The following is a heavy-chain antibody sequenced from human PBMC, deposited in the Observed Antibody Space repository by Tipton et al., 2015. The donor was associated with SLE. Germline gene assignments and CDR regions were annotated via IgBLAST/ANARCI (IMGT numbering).Heavy chain of an antibody. CDR3: AEPYSSSP. CDR1: GGSFSGYY. J-gene: IGHJ5*02. CDR2: ISHSGST. D-gene: IGHD6-13*01. V-gene: IGHV4-34*01. Sequence: TLSLTCAVYGGSFSGYYWSWIRQPPGKGLEWIGEISHSGSTNYNPSLKSRVTISVDTSKNQFSLKLSSVTAADTAVYYCAEPYSSSPWGQGTLVTVSS.